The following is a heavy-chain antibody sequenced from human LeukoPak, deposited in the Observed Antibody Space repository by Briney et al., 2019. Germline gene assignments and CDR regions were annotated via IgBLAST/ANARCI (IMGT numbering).Heavy chain of an antibody. Sequence: SVKVSCKASGGTFSSYAISWVRQAPGQGLEWMGRIIPILGIANYAQKFQGRVTITADKSTSTAYMELSSLRSEDTAVYYCARGYCSSTSCPEDYWGQGTLVTVSS. CDR3: ARGYCSSTSCPEDY. J-gene: IGHJ4*02. CDR2: IIPILGIA. D-gene: IGHD2-2*01. CDR1: GGTFSSYA. V-gene: IGHV1-69*04.